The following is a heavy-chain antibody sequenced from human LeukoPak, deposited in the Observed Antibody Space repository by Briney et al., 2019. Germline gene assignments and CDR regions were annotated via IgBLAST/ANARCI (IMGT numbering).Heavy chain of an antibody. CDR2: ISSSSSTL. Sequence: GGSLRLSCAASGFTFSSYSMNWVRQAPGKGLEWVSYISSSSSTLYYADSVKGRFTISRDNAKNSLYLQMNSLRAEDTAVYYCARDTDSSSPSNWFDPWGQGTLVTVSS. V-gene: IGHV3-48*04. D-gene: IGHD6-6*01. CDR1: GFTFSSYS. J-gene: IGHJ5*02. CDR3: ARDTDSSSPSNWFDP.